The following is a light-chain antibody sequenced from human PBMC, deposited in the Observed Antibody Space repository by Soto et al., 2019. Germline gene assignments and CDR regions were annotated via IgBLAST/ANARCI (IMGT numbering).Light chain of an antibody. V-gene: IGKV1-5*01. CDR3: QQYNSYDMWS. J-gene: IGKJ1*01. CDR1: QSISKW. Sequence: DRQMTQSPSTLSASVGDRVTITCRASQSISKWLAWYQQKPGKAPQLLIFGASNLESGVPSRFSGSGSGTEFTLTISSLQADDFETYYCQQYNSYDMWSFGQGTKVDIK. CDR2: GAS.